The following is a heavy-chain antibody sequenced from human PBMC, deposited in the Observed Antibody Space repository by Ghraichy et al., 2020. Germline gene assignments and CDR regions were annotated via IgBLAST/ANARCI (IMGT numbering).Heavy chain of an antibody. CDR3: ARDAGEYYDILTGYYNWFDP. CDR2: IYYSGST. V-gene: IGHV4-59*01. Sequence: SETLSLTCTVSGGSISSYYWSWIRQPPGKGLEWIGYIYYSGSTNYNPSLKSRVTISVDTSKNQFSLKLSSVTAAETAVYYCARDAGEYYDILTGYYNWFDPWGQGTLVTVSS. D-gene: IGHD3-9*01. J-gene: IGHJ5*02. CDR1: GGSISSYY.